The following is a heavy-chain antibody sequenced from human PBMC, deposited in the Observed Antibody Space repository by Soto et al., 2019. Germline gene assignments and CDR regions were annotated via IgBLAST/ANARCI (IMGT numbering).Heavy chain of an antibody. J-gene: IGHJ3*02. V-gene: IGHV1-69*13. CDR3: AFLRVRYSSGSGAFDI. CDR1: GGTFRSYA. Sequence: SVPVSCTSSGGTFRSYAISWVRQAPGQGLEWMGGIIPIFGTANYAQKFQGRVTITADESTSTAYMELSSLRSEDTAVYYCAFLRVRYSSGSGAFDIWGQGTMV. CDR2: IIPIFGTA. D-gene: IGHD6-19*01.